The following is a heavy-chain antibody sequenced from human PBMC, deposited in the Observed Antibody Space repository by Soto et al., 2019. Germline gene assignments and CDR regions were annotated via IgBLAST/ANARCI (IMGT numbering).Heavy chain of an antibody. CDR2: ISAYNGNT. Sequence: ASVKASCKASRYTLTSCGISWVRQAPGQGLEWMGWISAYNGNTNYAQKLQGRFTMTTDTSTSTAYMEVRSLRSDDTAVYYCARRAYASGIMIFDPWGQGTLVTVSS. J-gene: IGHJ5*02. D-gene: IGHD3-16*01. CDR1: RYTLTSCG. CDR3: ARRAYASGIMIFDP. V-gene: IGHV1-18*01.